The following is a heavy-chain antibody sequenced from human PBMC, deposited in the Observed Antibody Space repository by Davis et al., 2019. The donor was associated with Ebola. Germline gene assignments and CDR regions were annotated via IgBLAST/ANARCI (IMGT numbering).Heavy chain of an antibody. D-gene: IGHD6-13*01. V-gene: IGHV4-38-2*02. J-gene: IGHJ4*02. CDR2: IYHSGST. CDR3: ARHTSRWPYYFDY. CDR1: GYSIRTGYY. Sequence: GSLRLSCTVSGYSIRTGYYWGWIRQPPGKGLEWIGSIYHSGSTNYNPSLKSRVTMSLDTSKNQFSLKLSSVTAADTAVYYCARHTSRWPYYFDYWGQGTLVTVSS.